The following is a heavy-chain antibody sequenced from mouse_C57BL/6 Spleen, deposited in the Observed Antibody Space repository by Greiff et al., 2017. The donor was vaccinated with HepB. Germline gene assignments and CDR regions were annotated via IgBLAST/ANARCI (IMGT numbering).Heavy chain of an antibody. V-gene: IGHV1-66*01. CDR3: ARSGDYDVPDY. D-gene: IGHD2-4*01. J-gene: IGHJ2*01. CDR2: IYPGSGNT. Sequence: VQLQQSGPELVKPGASVKISCKASGYSFTSYYIHWVKQRPGQGLEWIGWIYPGSGNTKYNEKFKGKATLTADTSSSTAYMQLSSLTSEDSAVYYCARSGDYDVPDYWGQGTTLTVSS. CDR1: GYSFTSYY.